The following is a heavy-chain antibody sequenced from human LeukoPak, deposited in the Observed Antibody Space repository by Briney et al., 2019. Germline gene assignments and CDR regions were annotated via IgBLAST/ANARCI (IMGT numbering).Heavy chain of an antibody. CDR3: AKSEWYSSGYYSM. Sequence: GGSLTLSCAASGFTFSTYAMNWVRQAPGKGPEWVSAISGSGGTTYYADSVKGRFTISRDNSKNTLYLQMNSLRAEDTALYYCAKSEWYSSGYYSMWGQGTLVTVSS. CDR1: GFTFSTYA. D-gene: IGHD6-19*01. V-gene: IGHV3-23*01. J-gene: IGHJ4*02. CDR2: ISGSGGTT.